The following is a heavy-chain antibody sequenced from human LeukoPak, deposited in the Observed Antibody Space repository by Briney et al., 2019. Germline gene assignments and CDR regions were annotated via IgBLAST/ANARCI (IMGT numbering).Heavy chain of an antibody. Sequence: GGSLRLSCAASGFTFSGSWMHWVRQAPGKGLEWVANIKQDGSEKYYVDSVNGRFTISRDNAKNSLYLQMNSLRAEDTAVYYCAREISSWYRSEGRFDPWGQGTLVTVSS. J-gene: IGHJ5*02. CDR2: IKQDGSEK. CDR3: AREISSWYRSEGRFDP. V-gene: IGHV3-7*01. D-gene: IGHD6-13*01. CDR1: GFTFSGSW.